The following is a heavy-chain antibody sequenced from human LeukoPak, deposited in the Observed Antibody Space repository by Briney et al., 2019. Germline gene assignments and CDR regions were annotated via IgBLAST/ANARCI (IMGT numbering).Heavy chain of an antibody. J-gene: IGHJ3*02. Sequence: GGSLRLSCAASGFTFSSYAMHWVRQAPGKGLEYVSAISSNGGSTYYANSVKGRFTISRDNSKNTLYLQMGSLRAEDMAVYHCASGGDWDDAFDIWGQGTMVTVSS. V-gene: IGHV3-64*01. CDR2: ISSNGGST. D-gene: IGHD2-21*02. CDR3: ASGGDWDDAFDI. CDR1: GFTFSSYA.